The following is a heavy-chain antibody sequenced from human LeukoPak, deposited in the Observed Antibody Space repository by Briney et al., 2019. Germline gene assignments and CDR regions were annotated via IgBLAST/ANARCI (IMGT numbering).Heavy chain of an antibody. CDR1: GFTFSSYA. CDR2: ISYDGSNK. V-gene: IGHV3-30*01. J-gene: IGHJ6*03. CDR3: ARSPSKSGRYYYYYMDV. Sequence: GGSLRLSCAASGFTFSSYAMHWVRQAPGKGLEWVAVISYDGSNKYYADSVKGRFTISRDNSKNTLYLQMNSLRAEDTAVYYCARSPSKSGRYYYYYMDVWGKGTTVTVSS. D-gene: IGHD3-10*01.